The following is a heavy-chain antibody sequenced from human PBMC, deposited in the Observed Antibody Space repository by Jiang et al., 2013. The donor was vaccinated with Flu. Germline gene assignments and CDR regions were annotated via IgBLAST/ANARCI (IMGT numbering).Heavy chain of an antibody. CDR1: GFTLSSYW. D-gene: IGHD6-13*01. CDR2: INQDESEK. J-gene: IGHJ4*02. CDR3: ARAIGAAGSY. V-gene: IGHV3-7*03. Sequence: VQLVESGGGLVQPGGSLRLSCAASGFTLSSYWMTWVRQAPGKGLEWVANINQDESEKYYVDSVKGRFTISRDIAKNSLYLQMNSLRVEDTAVYYCARAIGAAGSYWGQGTLVTVSS.